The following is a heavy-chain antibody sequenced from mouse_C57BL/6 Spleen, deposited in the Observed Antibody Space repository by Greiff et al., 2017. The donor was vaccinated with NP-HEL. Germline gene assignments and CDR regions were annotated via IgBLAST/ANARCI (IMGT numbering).Heavy chain of an antibody. J-gene: IGHJ2*01. CDR2: ISDGGSYT. CDR3: AREACITTVVAPYYFDY. CDR1: GFTFSSYA. D-gene: IGHD1-1*01. Sequence: EVQLVESGGGLVKPGGSLKLSCAASGFTFSSYAMSWVRQTPEKRLEWVATISDGGSYTYYPDNVKGRFTIARDNAKNNLYLQMSHLKSEDTAMYYCAREACITTVVAPYYFDYWGQGTTLTVAS. V-gene: IGHV5-4*01.